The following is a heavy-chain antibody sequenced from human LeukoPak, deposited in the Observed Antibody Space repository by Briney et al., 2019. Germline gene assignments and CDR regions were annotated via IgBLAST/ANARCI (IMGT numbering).Heavy chain of an antibody. CDR1: GYTFTGYY. CDR2: INAGNGDT. V-gene: IGHV1-3*01. D-gene: IGHD3-10*01. CDR3: ARDGSWFGDIGSVP. Sequence: ASVKVSCTASGYTFTGYYMHWVRQAPGQRLEWMGWINAGNGDTKYSQKFQGRVTITRDTSASTAYMELSSLRSEDTAVYYCARDGSWFGDIGSVPWGQGTLVTVSS. J-gene: IGHJ5*02.